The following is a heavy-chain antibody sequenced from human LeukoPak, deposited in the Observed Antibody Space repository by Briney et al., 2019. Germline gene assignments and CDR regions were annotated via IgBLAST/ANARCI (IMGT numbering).Heavy chain of an antibody. CDR2: FDPEDGET. Sequence: GASVKVSCKASGGTFSSYAISWVRQAPGKGLEWMGGFDPEDGETIYAQKFQGRVTMTEDTSTDTAYMELSSLRSEDTAVYYCATDLGSGSYYNFDYWGQGTLVTVSS. CDR1: GGTFSSYA. CDR3: ATDLGSGSYYNFDY. D-gene: IGHD3-10*01. J-gene: IGHJ4*02. V-gene: IGHV1-24*01.